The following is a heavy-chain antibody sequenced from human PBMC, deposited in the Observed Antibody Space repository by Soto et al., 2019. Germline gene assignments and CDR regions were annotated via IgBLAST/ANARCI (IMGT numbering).Heavy chain of an antibody. D-gene: IGHD5-12*01. CDR1: GFTFSSYS. CDR3: ARVVMATISYGTDV. V-gene: IGHV3-21*01. CDR2: ISSSSSYI. J-gene: IGHJ6*02. Sequence: PGGSLRLSCAASGFTFSSYSMNWVRQAPGKGLEWVSSISSSSSYIYYADSVKGRFTISRDNAKNSLYLQMNSLRAEDTAVYYCARVVMATISYGTDVWGQGTTVTVSS.